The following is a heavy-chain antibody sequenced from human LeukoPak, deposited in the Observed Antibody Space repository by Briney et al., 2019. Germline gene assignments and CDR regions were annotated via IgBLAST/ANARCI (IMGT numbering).Heavy chain of an antibody. J-gene: IGHJ5*02. CDR1: GFTFSTYW. V-gene: IGHV3-7*05. Sequence: VQPGGSLRLSCAASGFTFSTYWMNWVRQAPGKGLEWVANIKHDGSEINYMDSVKGRFTISRDNAKNSLYLQMTSLRTEDTAVYYCARGYCSSTNCYKNWFDPWGQGTLVTVSS. CDR3: ARGYCSSTNCYKNWFDP. CDR2: IKHDGSEI. D-gene: IGHD2-2*02.